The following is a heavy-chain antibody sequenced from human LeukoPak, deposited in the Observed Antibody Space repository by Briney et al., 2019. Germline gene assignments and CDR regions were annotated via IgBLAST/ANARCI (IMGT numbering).Heavy chain of an antibody. CDR3: ARGVKQRAIWFGDDAFDI. Sequence: GGSLRLSCAASGFTFSSYDMHWVRQATGKGLEWVSAIGTAGDTYYPGSVKGRFTISRENAKNSLYLQMNSLRAGDTAVYYCARGVKQRAIWFGDDAFDIWGQGTMVTVSS. CDR2: IGTAGDT. D-gene: IGHD3-10*01. J-gene: IGHJ3*02. V-gene: IGHV3-13*01. CDR1: GFTFSSYD.